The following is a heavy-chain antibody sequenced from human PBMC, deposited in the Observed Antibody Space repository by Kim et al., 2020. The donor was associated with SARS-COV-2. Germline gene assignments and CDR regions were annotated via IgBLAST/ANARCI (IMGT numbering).Heavy chain of an antibody. V-gene: IGHV3-30-3*01. Sequence: GGSLRLSCAASGFTFSDYALHWVRQAPGKGLNWVAVISYDGTNKFYADSVKGRFTVSRDNSKNTLFLQLNSLKVADTAVYYCARAKSRGAISPFDHWGLG. CDR2: ISYDGTNK. J-gene: IGHJ4*02. D-gene: IGHD2-2*02. CDR1: GFTFSDYA. CDR3: ARAKSRGAISPFDH.